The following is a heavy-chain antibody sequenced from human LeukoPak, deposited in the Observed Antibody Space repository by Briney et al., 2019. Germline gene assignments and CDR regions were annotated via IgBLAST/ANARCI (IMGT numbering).Heavy chain of an antibody. Sequence: SETLSLTCTVSGGSISSSSYYWGWIRQPPGKGLEWIGSIYYSGSTYYNPSLKSRVTISVDTSKNQFSLKLSSVTAADTAVYYCARVSFWSGSFFDYWGQGTLVTVSS. J-gene: IGHJ4*02. CDR3: ARVSFWSGSFFDY. V-gene: IGHV4-39*07. CDR1: GGSISSSSYY. D-gene: IGHD3-3*01. CDR2: IYYSGST.